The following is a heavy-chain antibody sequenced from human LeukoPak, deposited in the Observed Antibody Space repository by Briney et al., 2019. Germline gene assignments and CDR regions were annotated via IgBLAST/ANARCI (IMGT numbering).Heavy chain of an antibody. D-gene: IGHD2-2*01. J-gene: IGHJ3*02. CDR3: ASFVGYCSSTSCLSRVDAFDI. CDR2: INPNSGDT. V-gene: IGHV1-2*02. Sequence: ASVKVSCKASGYTFTCHYMHWVRQAPRQGLEWMGWINPNSGDTNFAQKFQGRVTMTRDTSISTIYMQLSRLRSDDTAVYYCASFVGYCSSTSCLSRVDAFDIWGQGTMVTVSS. CDR1: GYTFTCHY.